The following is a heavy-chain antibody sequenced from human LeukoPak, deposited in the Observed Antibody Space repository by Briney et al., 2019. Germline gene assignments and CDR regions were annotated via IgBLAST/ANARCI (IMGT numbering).Heavy chain of an antibody. V-gene: IGHV4-4*02. CDR3: ARDRGIDYYDSSGFGFDY. Sequence: SETLSLTCAVSGGSISSSNWWSWVRQPPGKGLEWIGEIYHSGSTNYNPSLKSRVTISLDTSRTQFSLKLTSVTAADTAIYYCARDRGIDYYDSSGFGFDYWGQGTLVTVSS. D-gene: IGHD3-22*01. CDR1: GGSISSSNW. CDR2: IYHSGST. J-gene: IGHJ4*02.